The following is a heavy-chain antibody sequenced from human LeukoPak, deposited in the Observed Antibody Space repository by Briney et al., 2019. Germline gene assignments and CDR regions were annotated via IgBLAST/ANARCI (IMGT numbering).Heavy chain of an antibody. V-gene: IGHV1-69*13. CDR2: IIPIFGTA. J-gene: IGHJ6*03. CDR1: GGTFSSYA. CDR3: ARGYCSSTSCYRHYYYYYMDV. D-gene: IGHD2-2*02. Sequence: ASVKVSCKASGGTFSSYAISWVRQAPGQGLEWMGGIIPIFGTANYAQKFQGRVAITADESTSTAYMELSSLRSEDTAVYYCARGYCSSTSCYRHYYYYYMDVRGKGTTVTVSS.